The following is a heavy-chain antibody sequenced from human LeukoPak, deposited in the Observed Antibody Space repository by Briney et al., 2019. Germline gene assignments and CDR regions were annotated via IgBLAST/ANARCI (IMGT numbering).Heavy chain of an antibody. Sequence: PGGSLRLSCAASGFTFSSYAMSWVRQAPGKGLEWVSAISGSGGSTYYADSVKGRFTISRDNSKNTLYLQMNSLRAEDTAVYYCAKGPMIVVVAIDYWGQETLVTVSS. V-gene: IGHV3-23*01. CDR1: GFTFSSYA. J-gene: IGHJ4*02. CDR3: AKGPMIVVVAIDY. CDR2: ISGSGGST. D-gene: IGHD3-22*01.